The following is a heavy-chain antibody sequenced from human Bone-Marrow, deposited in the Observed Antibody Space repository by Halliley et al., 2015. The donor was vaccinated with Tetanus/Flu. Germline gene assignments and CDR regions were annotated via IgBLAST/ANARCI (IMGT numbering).Heavy chain of an antibody. CDR2: INEDGRKR. CDR1: GFTFVKFW. Sequence: SLRLSCGASGFTFVKFWMNWVRQAPGKGLEWVANINEDGRKRHYVDSVEGRFTVSRDNAKNSLYLQMNSLRAEDTGVYYCARGLGYDKVDYWGQGTLVTVSS. CDR3: ARGLGYDKVDY. D-gene: IGHD5-12*01. J-gene: IGHJ4*02. V-gene: IGHV3-7*01.